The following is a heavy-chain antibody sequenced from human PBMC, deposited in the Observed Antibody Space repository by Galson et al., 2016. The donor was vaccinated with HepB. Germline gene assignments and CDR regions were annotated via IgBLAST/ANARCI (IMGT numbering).Heavy chain of an antibody. CDR3: ARERVGYYGSGNYYNADRYKWFDP. CDR2: MDPKSGGT. CDR1: GYTFIGYY. J-gene: IGHJ5*02. D-gene: IGHD3-10*01. Sequence: SVKVSCKGSGYTFIGYYVHWVRQAPGQGLEWMGWMDPKSGGTKYAQNFQGRVIMTRDTSISTAYLELSRLKADDTAVYYCARERVGYYGSGNYYNADRYKWFDPWGQGTRVTVSS. V-gene: IGHV1-2*02.